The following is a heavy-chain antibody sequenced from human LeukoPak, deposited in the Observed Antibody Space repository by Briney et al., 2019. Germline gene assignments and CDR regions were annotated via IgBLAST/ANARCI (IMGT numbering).Heavy chain of an antibody. CDR2: IDPDSGGT. Sequence: ASVRVSFTSSGYTFIDYYIHWVRQAPGQGGEGMGCIDPDSGGTKFAQQSQGRVTLTRDTSIRTAYMELSRLTSDDTAIYYCAREYYDTSGSKYAFDIWGQGTMVTVSS. CDR3: AREYYDTSGSKYAFDI. V-gene: IGHV1-2*02. D-gene: IGHD3-22*01. CDR1: GYTFIDYY. J-gene: IGHJ3*02.